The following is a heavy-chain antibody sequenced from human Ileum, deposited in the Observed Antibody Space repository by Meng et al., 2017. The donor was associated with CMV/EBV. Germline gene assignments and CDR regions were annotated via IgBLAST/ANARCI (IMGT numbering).Heavy chain of an antibody. Sequence: YWSASVFTFSDSSMHWVRQAPGKGLEWVAVISFDGRDKYYADSVKGRFTISRDNSKNTLYLQVNSLTPEDTAVYYCAKDAPDYGLGYWGQGALVTVSS. CDR2: ISFDGRDK. CDR3: AKDAPDYGLGY. CDR1: VFTFSDSS. J-gene: IGHJ4*02. V-gene: IGHV3-30*04. D-gene: IGHD4-17*01.